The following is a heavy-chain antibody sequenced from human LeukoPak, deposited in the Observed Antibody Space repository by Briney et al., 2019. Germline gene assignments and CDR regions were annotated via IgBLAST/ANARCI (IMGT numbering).Heavy chain of an antibody. J-gene: IGHJ4*02. V-gene: IGHV3-7*04. CDR2: IKPDGSDE. CDR3: ARENFQY. CDR1: GFFFSNYD. Sequence: PGESLRLSCVASGFFFSNYDMNWVRQAPGKGLEWVANIKPDGSDEYYVDSVKGRFTISRDNAENSLYLQMNSLRAEDTAVYYCARENFQYWAQGTLVTVSS.